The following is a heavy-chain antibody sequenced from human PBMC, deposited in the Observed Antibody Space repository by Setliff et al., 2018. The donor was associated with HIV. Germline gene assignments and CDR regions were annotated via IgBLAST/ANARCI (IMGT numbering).Heavy chain of an antibody. D-gene: IGHD3-3*01. J-gene: IGHJ4*02. Sequence: ASVKVSCKASGYIFTDYYIHWVRQAPGQGLEWMGWISVFNGDTTYAQNLQGRFTMTSDTSTTTAYMELRNLRSDDTAVYYCARDGEIGPDFWGQGTLVTAPQ. CDR1: GYIFTDYY. CDR3: ARDGEIGPDF. V-gene: IGHV1-18*04. CDR2: ISVFNGDT.